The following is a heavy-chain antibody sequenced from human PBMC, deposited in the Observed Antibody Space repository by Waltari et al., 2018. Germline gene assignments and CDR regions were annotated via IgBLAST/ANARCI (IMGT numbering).Heavy chain of an antibody. V-gene: IGHV1-69-2*01. CDR1: GYTFTDYY. J-gene: IGHJ3*02. CDR3: ATDGRYSYGDAFDI. CDR2: VDPEDRET. Sequence: EVQLVQSGAEVKKPGATVKISCKASGYTFTDYYMHWVQQAPGKGLEWMGHVDPEDRETIYAEKFQGRVTITADTSTDTAYMELSSLRSEDTAVYYCATDGRYSYGDAFDIWGQGTMVTVSS. D-gene: IGHD5-18*01.